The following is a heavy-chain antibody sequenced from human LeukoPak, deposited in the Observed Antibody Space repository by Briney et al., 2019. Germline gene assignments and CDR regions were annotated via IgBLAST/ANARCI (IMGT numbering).Heavy chain of an antibody. CDR1: GGSISTYY. CDR2: IYYSGYT. Sequence: SETLSLTCTVSGGSISTYYWSWIRQPPGKGLEWLGYIYYSGYTDYNPSLKSRVTMSVDTSKNQFSLKLTSVTAADTAVYYCATLQSSGYDYSDYWGQGILVTVSS. CDR3: ATLQSSGYDYSDY. D-gene: IGHD3-22*01. V-gene: IGHV4-59*08. J-gene: IGHJ4*02.